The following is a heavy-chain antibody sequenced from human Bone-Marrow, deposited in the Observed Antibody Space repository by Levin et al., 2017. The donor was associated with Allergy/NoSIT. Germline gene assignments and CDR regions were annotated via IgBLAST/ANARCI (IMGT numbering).Heavy chain of an antibody. Sequence: SGPTLVKPTQTLTLTCTFSGFSLSTSGVGVSWIRQPPGEALEWLALIYWDDDLRYNPSLKSRLTITKDTSKNQVGLTFTNVDPVDKATYFCAHSQSLRPGLPGYNYGPFDFWGQGTLVIVSS. J-gene: IGHJ4*02. D-gene: IGHD5-18*01. CDR1: GFSLSTSGVG. CDR3: AHSQSLRPGLPGYNYGPFDF. CDR2: IYWDDDL. V-gene: IGHV2-5*02.